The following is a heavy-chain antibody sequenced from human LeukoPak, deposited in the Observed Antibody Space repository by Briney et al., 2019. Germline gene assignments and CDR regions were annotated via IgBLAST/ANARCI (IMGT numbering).Heavy chain of an antibody. CDR1: GFTFSSSA. J-gene: IGHJ4*02. Sequence: GGSLRLSCAASGFTFSSSAMSWVRQAPGKGLEWVSAISNNGGYTYYADSVQGRFTVSRDDSKNTLYLQMNSLRAEDTAVYYCAKDGGLWVSAHWGDSWGRGTLVTVSS. CDR3: AKDGGLWVSAHWGDS. CDR2: ISNNGGYT. V-gene: IGHV3-23*01. D-gene: IGHD7-27*01.